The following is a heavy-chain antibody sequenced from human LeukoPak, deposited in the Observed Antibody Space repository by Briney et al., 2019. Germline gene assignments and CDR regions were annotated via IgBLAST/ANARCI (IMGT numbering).Heavy chain of an antibody. CDR3: ARGAEAETSPLDF. J-gene: IGHJ4*02. CDR2: INPKSGAA. V-gene: IGHV1-2*02. Sequence: ASVKVSCKASGYTFSSYGITWVRQAPGQGLEWLGWINPKSGAADYAQQFRGRVTMTRDTSINTDYMEMKRVTSDDTAVYYCARGAEAETSPLDFWGQGTLVIVS. CDR1: GYTFSSYG. D-gene: IGHD6-13*01.